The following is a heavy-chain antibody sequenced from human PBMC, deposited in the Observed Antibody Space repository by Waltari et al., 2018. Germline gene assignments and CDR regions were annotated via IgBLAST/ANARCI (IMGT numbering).Heavy chain of an antibody. CDR2: IFYRGIT. V-gene: IGHV4-31*03. Sequence: QVQLRESGPGLVKPSQTLSLTCTVSGGSISSGGYYWSWIRPHPGKGLEWIGNIFYRGITYSNPSLKRRVIMSVDTSKNQFSLRLNSVTAADTAVYYCARYPQDYFDSWGQGSLVTVSS. J-gene: IGHJ4*02. CDR3: ARYPQDYFDS. CDR1: GGSISSGGYY.